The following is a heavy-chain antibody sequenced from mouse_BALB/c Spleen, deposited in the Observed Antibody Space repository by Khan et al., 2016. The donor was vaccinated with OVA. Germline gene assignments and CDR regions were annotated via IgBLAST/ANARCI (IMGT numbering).Heavy chain of an antibody. J-gene: IGHJ4*01. CDR3: ARDGSRYNYVMDY. D-gene: IGHD2-3*01. CDR1: GYSITSDYA. Sequence: VQLKESGPGLVKPSQSLSLTCTVTGYSITSDYAWNWIRQFPGNKLEWMGYISYSGSTNYNPSLKSRISITRDTSKNQFFLQLNSVTTEDTATXYCARDGSRYNYVMDYWGQGTSVTVSS. CDR2: ISYSGST. V-gene: IGHV3-2*02.